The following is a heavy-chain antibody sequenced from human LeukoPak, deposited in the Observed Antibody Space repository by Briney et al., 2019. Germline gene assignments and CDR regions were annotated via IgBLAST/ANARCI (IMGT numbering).Heavy chain of an antibody. J-gene: IGHJ6*03. CDR3: ARYGYDSSGYYYYYYYMDV. Sequence: SETLSLTCAVYGGSFSGYYWSWIRQPPGKGLEWIGEINHSGSTNYNPSLKSRVTISVDTSKNQFSLKLSSVTAADTAVYYCARYGYDSSGYYYYYYYMDVWGKGTTVTISS. CDR2: INHSGST. D-gene: IGHD3-22*01. V-gene: IGHV4-34*01. CDR1: GGSFSGYY.